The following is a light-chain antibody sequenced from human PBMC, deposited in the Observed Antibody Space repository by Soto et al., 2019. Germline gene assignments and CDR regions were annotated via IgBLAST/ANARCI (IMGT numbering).Light chain of an antibody. V-gene: IGLV2-14*01. CDR1: SSDVGGYNY. J-gene: IGLJ1*01. Sequence: QSVLTQPASVSGSPGQSITISCTGTSSDVGGYNYVSWYQQHPGKAPKLMIYDVSNRPSGVSNRFSGSKSGNMASLTISGLQAEDEADYYCSSYTSSSTLGVFGTGTKVT. CDR2: DVS. CDR3: SSYTSSSTLGV.